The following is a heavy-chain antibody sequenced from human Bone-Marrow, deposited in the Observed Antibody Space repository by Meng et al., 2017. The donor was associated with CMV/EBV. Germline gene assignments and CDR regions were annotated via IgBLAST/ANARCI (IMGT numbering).Heavy chain of an antibody. V-gene: IGHV1-46*01. J-gene: IGHJ4*02. D-gene: IGHD1-7*01. Sequence: ASVKVSCKASGYTFTSYYMHWVRQAPGQGLEWMGIINPSGGRTSYAQKFQGRVTMTRDTSTSTVYMERSRLRSEDTAVYYCARTGTTSPTYYGGQGTLVAVSS. CDR2: INPSGGRT. CDR1: GYTFTSYY. CDR3: ARTGTTSPTYY.